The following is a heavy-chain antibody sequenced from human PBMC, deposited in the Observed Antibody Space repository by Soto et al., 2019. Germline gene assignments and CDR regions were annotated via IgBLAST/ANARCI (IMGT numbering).Heavy chain of an antibody. CDR2: ISGSGGST. D-gene: IGHD4-17*01. J-gene: IGHJ4*02. CDR1: GFTFRSYA. Sequence: GGSLRLSCAASGFTFRSYAISWVRQAPGKGLEWVSAISGSGGSTYYADSVKGRFTISRDNSKNTLYLQMNSLRAEDTAVYYCAKDLTGFAGYGGNYFDYWGQGTLVTVSS. V-gene: IGHV3-23*01. CDR3: AKDLTGFAGYGGNYFDY.